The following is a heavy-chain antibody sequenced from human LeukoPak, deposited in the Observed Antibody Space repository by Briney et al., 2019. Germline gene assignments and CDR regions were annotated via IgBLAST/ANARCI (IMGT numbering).Heavy chain of an antibody. CDR2: LSASGSSI. V-gene: IGHV3-48*01. Sequence: GGSLRLSCAASGFPFSSYSMNWVRQAPGKGLEWVSYLSASGSSIYYLDAAKGRFTVSRDNAMNSLFLQMNRPRAEDTAIYYCVRVKGTYFDFWGQGTLVTVSS. J-gene: IGHJ4*02. D-gene: IGHD1-1*01. CDR1: GFPFSSYS. CDR3: VRVKGTYFDF.